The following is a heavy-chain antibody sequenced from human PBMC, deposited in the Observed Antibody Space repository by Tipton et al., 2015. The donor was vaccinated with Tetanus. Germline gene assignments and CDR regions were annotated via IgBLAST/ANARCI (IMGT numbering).Heavy chain of an antibody. D-gene: IGHD6-13*01. CDR2: IYTSGRT. J-gene: IGHJ4*02. CDR3: ARGRGSSWYYFDY. Sequence: TLSLTCSVSGDSISSFYWSWIRQPAGKGLEWIGRIYTSGRTNYNPSLKSRVPMSVDTSKRQFSLKLNSVTAADTAVYYCARGRGSSWYYFDYGGQGIRVTVSA. V-gene: IGHV4-4*07. CDR1: GDSISSFY.